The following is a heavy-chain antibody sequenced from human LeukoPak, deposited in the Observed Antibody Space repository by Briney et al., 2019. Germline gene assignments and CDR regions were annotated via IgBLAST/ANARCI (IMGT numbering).Heavy chain of an antibody. J-gene: IGHJ4*02. CDR2: IYYSGTT. V-gene: IGHV4-59*08. CDR3: ARLLISSSWYFFDY. D-gene: IGHD6-13*01. CDR1: GGSISSYY. Sequence: SETLSLTCAVSGGSISSYYWSWIRQPPGKGLEWIGYIYYSGTTNYNPSLKSRVTISVDTSKNQFSLKLSSVTAADTAMYYCARLLISSSWYFFDYWGQGTLVTVSS.